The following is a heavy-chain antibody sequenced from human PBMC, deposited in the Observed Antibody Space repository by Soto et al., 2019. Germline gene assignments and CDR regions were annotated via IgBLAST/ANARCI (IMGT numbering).Heavy chain of an antibody. D-gene: IGHD3-22*01. Sequence: SETLSLTCTVSGGSVSSGYYYWSWIRQPPGKGLEWIGYIDYSGSTNYNPSLKSRVTISVNTSKNQFALKLSSVTAADTAGYYCAKDQFFVSHDDSSGYNYWGQGTLVTVSS. CDR3: AKDQFFVSHDDSSGYNY. V-gene: IGHV4-61*01. J-gene: IGHJ4*02. CDR1: GGSVSSGYYY. CDR2: IDYSGST.